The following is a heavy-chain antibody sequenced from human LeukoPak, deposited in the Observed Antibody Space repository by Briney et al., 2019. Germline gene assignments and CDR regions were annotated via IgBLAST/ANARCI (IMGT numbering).Heavy chain of an antibody. J-gene: IGHJ4*02. CDR1: GFTVSSNY. CDR3: AKGKPSSLWPPFDD. V-gene: IGHV3-30*18. D-gene: IGHD5-18*01. CDR2: ISYDGSNK. Sequence: PGGSLGLSCAASGFTVSSNYMSWVRQAPGKGLEWVAVISYDGSNKYYADSVKGRFTISRDNSKNTLYLQMNSLKPEDTAVYYCAKGKPSSLWPPFDDWGQGTLVTVSS.